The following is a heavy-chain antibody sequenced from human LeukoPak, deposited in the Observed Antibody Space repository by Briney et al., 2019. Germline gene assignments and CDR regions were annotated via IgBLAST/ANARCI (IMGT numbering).Heavy chain of an antibody. V-gene: IGHV3-48*03. D-gene: IGHD3-10*01. CDR1: GFTFSSYE. Sequence: GGSLRLSCAASGFTFSSYEMNWVRQAPGKGLEWVSYISSSGSTIYYADSVKGRFTISRDNAKNTLYLQMNSLRAEDTAVYYCANMVRGVTTPFDYWGQGTLVTVSS. CDR3: ANMVRGVTTPFDY. CDR2: ISSSGSTI. J-gene: IGHJ4*02.